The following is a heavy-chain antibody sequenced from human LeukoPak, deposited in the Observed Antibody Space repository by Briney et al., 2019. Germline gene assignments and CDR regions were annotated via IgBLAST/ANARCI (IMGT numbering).Heavy chain of an antibody. Sequence: SETLSLTCTVSGGSISGYYWSWIRQPAGKGLEWIGRIYTSGSTNYNPSLKSRVTISVDKSKNQFSLKLSSVTAADTAVYYCARDPYYSSGWYVDYWGQGTLVTVSS. D-gene: IGHD6-19*01. CDR1: GGSISGYY. J-gene: IGHJ4*02. V-gene: IGHV4-4*07. CDR3: ARDPYYSSGWYVDY. CDR2: IYTSGST.